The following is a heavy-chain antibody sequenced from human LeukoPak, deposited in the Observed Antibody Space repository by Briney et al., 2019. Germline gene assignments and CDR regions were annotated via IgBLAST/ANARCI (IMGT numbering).Heavy chain of an antibody. Sequence: ASVKVSCKASGYTFTDFYIHWVRQAPGQGLEWMGWINPNSGAANYARKFQGRVTMTRDTSITTAYMEVSRLRFDDTAVYYCARGMYGLDVWGQGTTVAVSS. CDR3: ARGMYGLDV. V-gene: IGHV1-2*02. CDR1: GYTFTDFY. J-gene: IGHJ6*02. CDR2: INPNSGAA.